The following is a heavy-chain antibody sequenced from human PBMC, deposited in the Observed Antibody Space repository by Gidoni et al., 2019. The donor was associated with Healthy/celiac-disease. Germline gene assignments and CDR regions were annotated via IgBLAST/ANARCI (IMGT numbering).Heavy chain of an antibody. V-gene: IGHV3-30-3*01. Sequence: QVQLVESGGGVVQPGRSLSLSCAASGFPFSRYAMHWVRQAPGKGLEWVAVISYDGSNKYYADSVKGRFTTSRDNSKNTLYLQMNSLRAEDTAVYYCARDYGGDLRYYYYMDVWGKGTTVTVSS. J-gene: IGHJ6*03. D-gene: IGHD4-17*01. CDR3: ARDYGGDLRYYYYMDV. CDR2: ISYDGSNK. CDR1: GFPFSRYA.